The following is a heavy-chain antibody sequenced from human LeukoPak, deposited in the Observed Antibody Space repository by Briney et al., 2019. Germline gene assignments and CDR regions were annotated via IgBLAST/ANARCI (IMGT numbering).Heavy chain of an antibody. D-gene: IGHD3-9*01. CDR2: FDPEDGET. V-gene: IGHV1-24*01. CDR1: GYTLTELS. Sequence: APVKVSCKVSGYTLTELSMHWVRQAPGKGLEWMGGFDPEDGETIYAQKFQGRVTMTEDTSTDTAYMELSSLRSEDTAVYYCATTTYYDIPFDYWGQGTLVTVSS. J-gene: IGHJ4*02. CDR3: ATTTYYDIPFDY.